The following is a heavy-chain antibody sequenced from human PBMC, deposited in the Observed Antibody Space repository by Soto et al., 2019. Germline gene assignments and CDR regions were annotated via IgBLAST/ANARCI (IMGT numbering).Heavy chain of an antibody. CDR3: ARTEQQLVPLAAFDI. D-gene: IGHD6-13*01. V-gene: IGHV3-33*01. Sequence: PGGSLRLSCAASGFTFSSYGMHWVRQAPGKGLEWVAVIWYDGSNKYYADSVKGRFTISRDNSKNTLYLQMNSLRAEDTAVYYCARTEQQLVPLAAFDIWGQGTMVTVSS. CDR2: IWYDGSNK. CDR1: GFTFSSYG. J-gene: IGHJ3*02.